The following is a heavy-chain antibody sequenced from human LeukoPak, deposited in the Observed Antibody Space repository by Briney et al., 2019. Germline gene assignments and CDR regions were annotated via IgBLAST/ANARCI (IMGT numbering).Heavy chain of an antibody. V-gene: IGHV1-46*01. J-gene: IGHJ4*02. CDR1: GYIFTNYY. D-gene: IGHD5-12*01. CDR2: INTSGGST. CDR3: ARDALLSGSLSPIDY. Sequence: ASVKVSCKASGYIFTNYYMHWVRQAPGQGLEWMGIINTSGGSTSSAQKFQGRVTMTRDTSTSTVYLELSSLRSEDTALYYCARDALLSGSLSPIDYWGQGTLVTVSS.